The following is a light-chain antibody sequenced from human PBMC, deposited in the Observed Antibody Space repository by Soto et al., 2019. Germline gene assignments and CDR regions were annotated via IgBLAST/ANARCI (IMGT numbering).Light chain of an antibody. CDR1: QSVSSN. CDR2: GAS. V-gene: IGKV3-15*01. J-gene: IGKJ1*01. Sequence: EIVMTQSPATLSVSPGERATLSCRASQSVSSNLAWYQQKPGQAPMLLIYGASTRATGIPDRFSGSGSGTEFTLTISSLQSEDFAVYYCQQSNNWPWTFGQGTKVEIK. CDR3: QQSNNWPWT.